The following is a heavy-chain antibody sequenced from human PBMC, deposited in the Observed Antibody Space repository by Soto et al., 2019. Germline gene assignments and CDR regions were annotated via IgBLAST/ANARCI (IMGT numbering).Heavy chain of an antibody. D-gene: IGHD3-10*01. Sequence: QVQLQESGPGLVKPSETLSLTYTVSGGSIRSYYWSWIRQPPGKGLEWIGYISYSGSTSYNPSLNSRVTISVDTSKSHFSLKLNSVTAADTAVYYCARAGLRFGSRFDYWGQGTLVTVSS. CDR1: GGSIRSYY. V-gene: IGHV4-59*01. J-gene: IGHJ4*02. CDR2: ISYSGST. CDR3: ARAGLRFGSRFDY.